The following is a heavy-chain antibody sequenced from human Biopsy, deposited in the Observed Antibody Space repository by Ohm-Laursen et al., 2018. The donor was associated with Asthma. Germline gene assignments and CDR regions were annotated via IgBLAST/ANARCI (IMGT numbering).Heavy chain of an antibody. CDR1: GGSISNTNW. V-gene: IGHV4-39*01. CDR3: ARHWDWGSFFDY. D-gene: IGHD7-27*01. Sequence: SDTLSLTCAVSGGSISNTNWWSWVRQPPGKGLEWMGSISYTGSAYHNPSLKSRVTISVDTSKNHFSLKLSSVTAADTAVYYCARHWDWGSFFDYWGQGTPVTVSS. J-gene: IGHJ4*02. CDR2: ISYTGSA.